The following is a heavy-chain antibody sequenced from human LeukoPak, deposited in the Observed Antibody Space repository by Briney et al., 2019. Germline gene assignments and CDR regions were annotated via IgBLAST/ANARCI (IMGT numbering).Heavy chain of an antibody. J-gene: IGHJ6*03. CDR1: GFTFSSYG. D-gene: IGHD6-13*01. Sequence: PGGSLRLSCAASGFTFSSYGMHWVPQAPGKGLEWVAFIRYDGSNKYYADSVKGRFTISRDNSKNTLYLQMNSLRAEDTAVYYCAKDLIAAAGTYYYYYYMNVWGKGTTVTVSS. CDR3: AKDLIAAAGTYYYYYYMNV. V-gene: IGHV3-30*02. CDR2: IRYDGSNK.